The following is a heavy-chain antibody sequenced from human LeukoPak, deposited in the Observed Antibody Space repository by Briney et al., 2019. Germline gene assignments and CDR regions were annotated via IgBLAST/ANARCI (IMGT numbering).Heavy chain of an antibody. Sequence: PGGSLRLSCAASGFTFSSYWMNWVRQAPGKGLEWVANIKQDGSEKHYVDSVKGRFTISRDNAKNSLYLQMNSLRADDTAVYYCARAPHYYDSSGPGGWGQGTLVTVSS. V-gene: IGHV3-7*01. J-gene: IGHJ4*02. CDR1: GFTFSSYW. D-gene: IGHD3-22*01. CDR3: ARAPHYYDSSGPGG. CDR2: IKQDGSEK.